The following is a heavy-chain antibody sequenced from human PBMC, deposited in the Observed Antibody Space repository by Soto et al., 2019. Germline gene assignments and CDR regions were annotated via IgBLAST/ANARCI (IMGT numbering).Heavy chain of an antibody. D-gene: IGHD3-3*01. Sequence: GGSLRLSCAASGFTFSNYAMSWVRQAPGKGLEWVSAISSSGGSTYYADSVKGRFTISRDNSKNTLYLQMNSLRAEDTAVYYCARNTIPHPHYLGQGTLVTVSA. J-gene: IGHJ4*02. CDR2: ISSSGGST. CDR3: ARNTIPHPHY. CDR1: GFTFSNYA. V-gene: IGHV3-23*01.